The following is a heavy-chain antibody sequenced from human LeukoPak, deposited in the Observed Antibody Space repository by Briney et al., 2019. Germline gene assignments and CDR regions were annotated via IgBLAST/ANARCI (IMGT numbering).Heavy chain of an antibody. CDR3: ATETNGRHYDY. Sequence: GGSLRLSCTASGLTFSTSGFNWVRQAPGKGLEWVASIGPTGSDRYHADSIRGRFTISRDNANNFLYLQMNGLRAEDTAVYYCATETNGRHYDYWGQGTLLTVSS. D-gene: IGHD1-14*01. V-gene: IGHV3-21*06. CDR1: GLTFSTSG. J-gene: IGHJ4*02. CDR2: IGPTGSDR.